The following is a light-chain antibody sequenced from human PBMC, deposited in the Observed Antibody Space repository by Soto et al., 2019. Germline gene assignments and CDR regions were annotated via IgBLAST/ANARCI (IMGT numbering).Light chain of an antibody. Sequence: EVVLTQSPVTLSLSPGERATLSCRASQSFRGLLAWYQQKPGQAPGLLIYDAYNRATGIPPRFSGSGSWTEFTLTISSLQSEDFAVYYCQQYNTWPPITFGQGTRLEIK. CDR3: QQYNTWPPIT. CDR2: DAY. V-gene: IGKV3D-15*01. J-gene: IGKJ5*01. CDR1: QSFRGL.